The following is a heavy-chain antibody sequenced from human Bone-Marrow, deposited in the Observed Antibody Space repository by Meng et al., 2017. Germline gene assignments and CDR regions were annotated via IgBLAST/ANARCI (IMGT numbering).Heavy chain of an antibody. CDR2: ISGSGDRT. CDR3: AGGAGEQRLATFDY. J-gene: IGHJ4*02. D-gene: IGHD6-19*01. Sequence: GGGLARPGGPVTLSCKASRFTFRTYAMVWLRQAPGKGRESIASISGSGDRTYYADSVKGRVTISRDNSKNTLYLQMNSLRAEDTAVYYCAGGAGEQRLATFDYWGQGTLVTVSS. V-gene: IGHV3-23*01. CDR1: RFTFRTYA.